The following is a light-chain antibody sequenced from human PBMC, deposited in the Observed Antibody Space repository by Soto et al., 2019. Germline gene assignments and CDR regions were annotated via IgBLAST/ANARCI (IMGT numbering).Light chain of an antibody. V-gene: IGKV1-39*01. CDR1: QSISSY. CDR2: AAS. J-gene: IGKJ2*01. CDR3: QQSYSTPPYP. Sequence: DIRMTQSPSSLSASVGDRVTITCRASQSISSYLNWYQQKPGKAPKLLIYAASSLQSGVPSRFSGSGSGTDFTLTISSLQPEDFATYYCQQSYSTPPYPFGQGTKLEIK.